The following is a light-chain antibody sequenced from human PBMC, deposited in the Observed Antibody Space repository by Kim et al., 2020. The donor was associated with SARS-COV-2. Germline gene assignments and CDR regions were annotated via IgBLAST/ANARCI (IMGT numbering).Light chain of an antibody. J-gene: IGKJ2*01. V-gene: IGKV1-39*01. CDR2: ATS. CDR3: QQSFSSPYT. CDR1: QTFTHY. Sequence: DIQLTQSPSSLSASVGDRVTITCRASQTFTHYLNWYQQKPGKAPKLLIYATSDLQSGVPPRFSGSGSGTDFTLTITSLQPEDYATYYCQQSFSSPYTFGQGTKLEI.